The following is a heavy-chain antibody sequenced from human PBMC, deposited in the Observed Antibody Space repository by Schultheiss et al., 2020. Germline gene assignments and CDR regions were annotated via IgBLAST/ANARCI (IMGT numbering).Heavy chain of an antibody. CDR3: AKDPHYDSSGYHFDY. Sequence: GESLKISCAASGFTFSSYDMHWVRQLPGKGLEWVSAISGSGGSTYYADSVKGRFTISRDNSKNTLYLQMNSLRAEDTAVYYCAKDPHYDSSGYHFDYWGQGTLVTVSS. D-gene: IGHD3-22*01. CDR2: ISGSGGST. V-gene: IGHV3-23*01. CDR1: GFTFSSYD. J-gene: IGHJ4*02.